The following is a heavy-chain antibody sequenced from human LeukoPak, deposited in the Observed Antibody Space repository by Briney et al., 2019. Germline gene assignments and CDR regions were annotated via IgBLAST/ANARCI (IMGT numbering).Heavy chain of an antibody. CDR3: AKGGRSAAFDI. V-gene: IGHV3-23*01. Sequence: PGGSLRLSCAASGFTFSDYTMNWVRQAPGKGLEWVSVISVSGGTTYYADSVKGRFTISRDSSKNTLYLQMNSLRAADTAVYYCAKGGRSAAFDIWGQGTMVTVSS. CDR1: GFTFSDYT. D-gene: IGHD3-16*01. J-gene: IGHJ3*02. CDR2: ISVSGGTT.